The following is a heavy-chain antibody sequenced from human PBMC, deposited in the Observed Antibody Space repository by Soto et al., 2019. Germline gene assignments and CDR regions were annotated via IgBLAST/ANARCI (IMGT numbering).Heavy chain of an antibody. CDR2: IYWNDDK. CDR3: AHRREAAASGWFDP. CDR1: GFSLSTSGVG. Sequence: KESGPTLVKPTQTLTLTCTFSGFSLSTSGVGVGWIRQPPGKALEWLALIYWNDDKRYSPSLKSRLTITKDTSKNQVVLTMTNMDPVDTATYYCAHRREAAASGWFDPWGQGTLVTVSS. D-gene: IGHD6-13*01. J-gene: IGHJ5*02. V-gene: IGHV2-5*01.